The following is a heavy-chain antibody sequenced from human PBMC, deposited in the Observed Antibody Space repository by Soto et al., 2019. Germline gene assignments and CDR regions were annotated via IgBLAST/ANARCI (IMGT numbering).Heavy chain of an antibody. D-gene: IGHD2-21*02. J-gene: IGHJ3*01. Sequence: EVQLVESGGGLVQPGESLKLSCAASGFTFSVSAMHWVRQASGKGLEWVGRIRSKTNSYATAYAASVKGRFTISRDDSKNTVYLQMNSLKTKDTAVYYCTRQDPVTAVENDAFDFWGQGTMVTVSS. CDR1: GFTFSVSA. CDR3: TRQDPVTAVENDAFDF. V-gene: IGHV3-73*01. CDR2: IRSKTNSYAT.